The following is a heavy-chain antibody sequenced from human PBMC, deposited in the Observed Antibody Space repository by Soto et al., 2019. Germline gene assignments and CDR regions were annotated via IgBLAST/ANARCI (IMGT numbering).Heavy chain of an antibody. Sequence: SETLSLTCAVSGGSISSGGYSWSWIRQPPGKGLEWIGYIYHSGSTYYNPSLKSRVTISVDRSKNQFSLKLSSVTAADTAVYYCARVYGSGSSGYFEYWGQGTLVNVSS. J-gene: IGHJ4*02. CDR3: ARVYGSGSSGYFEY. CDR2: IYHSGST. CDR1: GGSISSGGYS. D-gene: IGHD3-10*01. V-gene: IGHV4-30-2*01.